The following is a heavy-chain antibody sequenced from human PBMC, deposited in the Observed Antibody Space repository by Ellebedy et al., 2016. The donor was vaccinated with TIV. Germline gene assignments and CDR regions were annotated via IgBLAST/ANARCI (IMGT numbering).Heavy chain of an antibody. J-gene: IGHJ4*02. CDR1: GFTFSSYG. Sequence: GSLRLXXAASGFTFSSYGLHWIRQSPGKGLEWIGEITQSGSTNYNPSLKSRVTMSVDTSKNHLSLKLTSVTAADTAVYYCASHLMVGATTPYGYWGQGVLVTVSS. CDR3: ASHLMVGATTPYGY. V-gene: IGHV4-34*01. D-gene: IGHD1-26*01. CDR2: ITQSGST.